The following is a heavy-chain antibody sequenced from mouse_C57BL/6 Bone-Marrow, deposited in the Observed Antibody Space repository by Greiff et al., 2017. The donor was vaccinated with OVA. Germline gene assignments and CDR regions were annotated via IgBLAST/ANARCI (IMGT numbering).Heavy chain of an antibody. J-gene: IGHJ2*01. CDR1: GYTFTSYW. D-gene: IGHD4-1*01. Sequence: QVQLQQSGAELAKPGASVKLSCKASGYTFTSYWMHWVKQRPGQGLEWIGYINPSSGYTKYNQKFKDKATLTADKSYSTAYMQLSSLTYEDSAVYYCARFPNWPGYFDYWGQGTTLTVSS. CDR2: INPSSGYT. CDR3: ARFPNWPGYFDY. V-gene: IGHV1-7*01.